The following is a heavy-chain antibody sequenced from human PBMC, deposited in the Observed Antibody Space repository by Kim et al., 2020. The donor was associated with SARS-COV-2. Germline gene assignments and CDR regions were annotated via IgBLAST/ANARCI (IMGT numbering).Heavy chain of an antibody. CDR2: ISGSGGST. V-gene: IGHV3-23*01. Sequence: GVSLRLSCAASGFTFSSYAMSWVRQAPGKGLEWVSAISGSGGSTYYADSVKGRFTISRDNSKNTLYLQMNSLRAEDTAVYYCAKRGYDSSGGFDYWGQGTLVTVSS. D-gene: IGHD3-22*01. J-gene: IGHJ4*02. CDR3: AKRGYDSSGGFDY. CDR1: GFTFSSYA.